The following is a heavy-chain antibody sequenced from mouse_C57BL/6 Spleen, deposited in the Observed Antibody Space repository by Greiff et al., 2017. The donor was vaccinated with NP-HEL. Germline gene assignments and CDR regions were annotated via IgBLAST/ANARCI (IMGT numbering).Heavy chain of an antibody. CDR3: ARSMVTTDWFAY. CDR1: GYTFTDYY. CDR2: IYPGSGNT. Sequence: QVHVKQSGAELVRPGASVKLSCKASGYTFTDYYINWVKQRPGQGLEWIARIYPGSGNTYYNEKFKGKATLTAEKSSSTAYMQLSSLTSEDSAVYFCARSMVTTDWFAYWGQGTLVTVSA. J-gene: IGHJ3*01. D-gene: IGHD2-2*01. V-gene: IGHV1-76*01.